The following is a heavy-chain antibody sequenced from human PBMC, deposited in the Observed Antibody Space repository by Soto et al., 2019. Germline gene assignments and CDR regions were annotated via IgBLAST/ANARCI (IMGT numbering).Heavy chain of an antibody. V-gene: IGHV1-46*03. J-gene: IGHJ4*02. Sequence: ASVKVSCKASGYTFTSYYIHWVRQAPGQGLEWMGIINPGGGSTSYAQKFQGRITMTRDTSTSTVYMDLSSLRSEDTAVYYCARAYTYYDLLTGSPHTYYFDYWGQGTLVTVSS. D-gene: IGHD3-9*01. CDR1: GYTFTSYY. CDR3: ARAYTYYDLLTGSPHTYYFDY. CDR2: INPGGGST.